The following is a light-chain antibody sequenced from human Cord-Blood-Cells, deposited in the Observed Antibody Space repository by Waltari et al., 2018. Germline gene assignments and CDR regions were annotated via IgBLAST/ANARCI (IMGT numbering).Light chain of an antibody. V-gene: IGLV2-11*01. CDR2: DVS. Sequence: QSALPQPRSVSGPPGQSVTITCTETSSDVGGYNYVSLYQQHPGKAPQPMIDDVSKRPSGVPDRFSGSKSGNTASLTISGLQAEYEADYYCCSYAGSYTLVFGGGTKLTVL. CDR1: SSDVGGYNY. CDR3: CSYAGSYTLV. J-gene: IGLJ2*01.